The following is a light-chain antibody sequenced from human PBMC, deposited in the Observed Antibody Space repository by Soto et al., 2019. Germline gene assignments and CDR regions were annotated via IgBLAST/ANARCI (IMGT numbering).Light chain of an antibody. Sequence: EIVVTQSPGTLSLSPGERATISCRASQSVSSSSLAWYQQKPGQAPRLLISDASSSATGIADRLSGSGSGTDFTLTTSRLEPEDFAVYYCQQYGSSPPITFGQGTRLEIK. CDR3: QQYGSSPPIT. V-gene: IGKV3-20*01. CDR2: DAS. J-gene: IGKJ5*01. CDR1: QSVSSSS.